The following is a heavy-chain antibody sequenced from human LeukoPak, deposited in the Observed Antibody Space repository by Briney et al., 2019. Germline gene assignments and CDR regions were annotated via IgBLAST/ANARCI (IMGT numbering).Heavy chain of an antibody. CDR3: ARMGSGWYDVTFDY. Sequence: SETLSLTCTASGGSISSYYWSWIRQPPGKGLEWIGYIYYSGSTNYNPSLKSRVTISVDTSKNQFSLKLSSVTAADTAVYYCARMGSGWYDVTFDYWGQGTLVTVSS. J-gene: IGHJ4*02. D-gene: IGHD6-19*01. V-gene: IGHV4-59*01. CDR2: IYYSGST. CDR1: GGSISSYY.